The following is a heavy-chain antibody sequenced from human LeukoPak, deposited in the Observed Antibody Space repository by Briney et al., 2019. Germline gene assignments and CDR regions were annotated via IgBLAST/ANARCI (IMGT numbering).Heavy chain of an antibody. CDR1: GFTFSSYA. CDR2: ISGSGGST. D-gene: IGHD3-22*01. CDR3: ASQGTYYYDSSGYYPDY. Sequence: GGSLRLSCAASGFTFSSYAMRWVRQAPGKGLEWVSAISGSGGSTYYADSVKGRFTISRDNSKNTLYLQMNSLRAEDTAVYYCASQGTYYYDSSGYYPDYWGQGTLVTVSS. V-gene: IGHV3-23*01. J-gene: IGHJ4*02.